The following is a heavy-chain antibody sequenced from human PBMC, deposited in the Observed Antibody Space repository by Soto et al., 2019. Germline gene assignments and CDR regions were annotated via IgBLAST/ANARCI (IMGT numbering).Heavy chain of an antibody. Sequence: QVQLVESGGGVVQPGRSLRLSCAASGFTFSSYGMHWVRQAPGKGLEWVAVISYDGSNKYYADSVKGRFTISRDNSKNTLYLQMNSLRAEDTAVYYCAKEALGSEHGDYSEYFQHWGQGTLVTVSS. J-gene: IGHJ1*01. CDR2: ISYDGSNK. CDR1: GFTFSSYG. V-gene: IGHV3-30*18. CDR3: AKEALGSEHGDYSEYFQH. D-gene: IGHD4-17*01.